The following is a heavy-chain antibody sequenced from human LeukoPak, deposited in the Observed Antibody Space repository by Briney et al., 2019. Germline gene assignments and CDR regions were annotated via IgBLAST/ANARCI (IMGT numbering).Heavy chain of an antibody. CDR3: AKDWTYYYDSSGPKGLAFDY. CDR2: ISGSGGST. Sequence: PGGSLRLSCAASGFTFSSYAMGWVRQAPGKGLEWVSAISGSGGSTYYADSVKGRFTISRDNSKNTLYPQMNSLRAEDTAVYYCAKDWTYYYDSSGPKGLAFDYWGQGTLVTVSS. V-gene: IGHV3-23*01. D-gene: IGHD3-22*01. CDR1: GFTFSSYA. J-gene: IGHJ4*02.